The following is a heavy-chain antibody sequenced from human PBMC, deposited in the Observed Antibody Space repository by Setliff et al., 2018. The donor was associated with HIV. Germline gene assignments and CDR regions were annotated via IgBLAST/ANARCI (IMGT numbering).Heavy chain of an antibody. CDR3: ASRSYGSSDYYYYMDV. CDR2: ISVYSGNT. D-gene: IGHD5-18*01. V-gene: IGHV1-18*01. Sequence: ASVKVSCKASGYTFTSYGISWVRQAPGQGLEWVGWISVYSGNTNYAQKLQGRVTLTTDTSTSTAYMELRSLRSDDTAVYYCASRSYGSSDYYYYMDVWGKGTTVTVSS. J-gene: IGHJ6*03. CDR1: GYTFTSYG.